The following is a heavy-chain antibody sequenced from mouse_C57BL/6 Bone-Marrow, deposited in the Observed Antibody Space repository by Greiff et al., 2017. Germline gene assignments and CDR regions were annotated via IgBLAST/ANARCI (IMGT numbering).Heavy chain of an antibody. CDR2: ISSGSSTI. CDR3: ARGVTTPFAY. CDR1: GFTFSDYG. J-gene: IGHJ3*01. V-gene: IGHV5-17*01. Sequence: EVQGVESGGGLVKPGGSLKLSCAASGFTFSDYGMHWVRQAPEKGLAWVAYISSGSSTIYYADTVKGRFTISRANAKNTLFLQMTSLRSEDTAMYYCARGVTTPFAYWGQGTLVTVSA. D-gene: IGHD2-2*01.